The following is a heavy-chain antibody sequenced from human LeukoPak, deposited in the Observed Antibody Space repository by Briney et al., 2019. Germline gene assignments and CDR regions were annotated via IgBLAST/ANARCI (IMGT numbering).Heavy chain of an antibody. D-gene: IGHD4-11*01. CDR2: ISPGGGTT. CDR1: GVTFSNEV. V-gene: IGHV3-23*01. Sequence: GGSLRLSCAVSGVTFSNEVMCWVRQRLGGGLEWVSTISPGGGTTYYAESMKGRFAISRDNSRSRRYLEMTSLRVEDTAVYYCNKARSASSNWALRIFDFWGQGAMVTVSS. CDR3: NKARSASSNWALRIFDF. J-gene: IGHJ4*02.